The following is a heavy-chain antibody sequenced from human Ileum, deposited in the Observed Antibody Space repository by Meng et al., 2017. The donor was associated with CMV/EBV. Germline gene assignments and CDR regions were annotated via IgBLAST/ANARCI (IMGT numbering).Heavy chain of an antibody. J-gene: IGHJ3*02. V-gene: IGHV3-15*01. CDR3: TASLTEGAFDI. CDR1: GFISSNAW. CDR2: IISIPDGGTT. D-gene: IGHD2-21*02. Sequence: VVAGFISSNAWMSWGRQVPGKGLEWVGRIISIPDGGTTDYVAPVKGRFIISRDDSQNTLYLQMNSLKSDDTAVYYCTASLTEGAFDIWGQGTMVTVSS.